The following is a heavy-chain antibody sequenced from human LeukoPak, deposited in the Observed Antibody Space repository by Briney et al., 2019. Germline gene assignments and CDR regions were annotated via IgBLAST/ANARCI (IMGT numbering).Heavy chain of an antibody. CDR3: ARAGGIRTAALDLDY. CDR1: GGSISSSNW. D-gene: IGHD6-25*01. CDR2: IYHSGST. Sequence: SETLSLTCAVSGGSISSSNWWSWVRQPPGKGLEWIGEIYHSGSTNYNPSLKSRVTISSDTSKNQFSLKLTSVTAADTAVYYCARAGGIRTAALDLDYWGQGTLVTVSS. J-gene: IGHJ4*02. V-gene: IGHV4-4*02.